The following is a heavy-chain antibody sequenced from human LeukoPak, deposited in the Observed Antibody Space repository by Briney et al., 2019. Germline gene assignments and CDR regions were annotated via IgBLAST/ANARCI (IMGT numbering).Heavy chain of an antibody. Sequence: PSGTLSLTCAVSGASISSSNWWSWVRPTPGKGLEWLAEIYHSGSTNYNPSLKSRVTISVDKSKNQFSLKLTSVTAADTAVYFCAREGYRGAWFDPWGQGTLVIVSS. CDR3: AREGYRGAWFDP. D-gene: IGHD3-10*01. V-gene: IGHV4-4*02. J-gene: IGHJ5*02. CDR2: IYHSGST. CDR1: GASISSSNW.